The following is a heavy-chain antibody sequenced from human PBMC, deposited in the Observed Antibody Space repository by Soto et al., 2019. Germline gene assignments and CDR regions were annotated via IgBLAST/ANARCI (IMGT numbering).Heavy chain of an antibody. CDR1: GYTFINYH. CDR2: INTYNGMT. CDR3: AKSPRGEMATD. V-gene: IGHV1-18*01. J-gene: IGHJ1*01. D-gene: IGHD5-12*01. Sequence: QVQLVQSGGEVKKPGASVTVSCKASGYTFINYHITWVRQAPGQGLEWMAWINTYNGMTDYAQRFQGRVTMTRDTSTSTAYMELRNLVSDYTAVYFCAKSPRGEMATDWGQGNLVNVSS.